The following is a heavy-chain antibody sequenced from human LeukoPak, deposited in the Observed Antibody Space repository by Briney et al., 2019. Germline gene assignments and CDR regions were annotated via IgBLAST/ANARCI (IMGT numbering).Heavy chain of an antibody. Sequence: AVTVSCTASGGIFTTYAINWVRQAHGQGLEWMGRTIPIFGSTNYAQTFQSRATITSDKATSTAYMDLSSLRSEDTAMYYCARDSPIPNPDCTGGTCLPMGGPFDIWGQGTMVAVSS. CDR1: GGIFTTYA. CDR3: ARDSPIPNPDCTGGTCLPMGGPFDI. D-gene: IGHD2-15*01. CDR2: TIPIFGST. J-gene: IGHJ3*02. V-gene: IGHV1-69*06.